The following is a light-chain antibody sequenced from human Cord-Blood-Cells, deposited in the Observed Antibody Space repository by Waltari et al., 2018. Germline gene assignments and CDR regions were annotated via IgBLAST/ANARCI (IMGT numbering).Light chain of an antibody. V-gene: IGKV1-39*01. CDR2: AAS. CDR3: QQSYSTPYT. CDR1: QSISSY. J-gene: IGKJ2*01. Sequence: DIQMTQSPSSLSASVGDRVTITCRASQSISSYLNWYQQKPGKAPKLLIYAASSLQSGVPSRFSGSGSETDFTLTISSLQPEDFATYYCQQSYSTPYTFGQGTKLDIK.